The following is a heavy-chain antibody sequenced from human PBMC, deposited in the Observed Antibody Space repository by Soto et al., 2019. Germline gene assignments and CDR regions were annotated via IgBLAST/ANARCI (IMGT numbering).Heavy chain of an antibody. D-gene: IGHD1-1*01. CDR3: AAGGRDGYIK. Sequence: GXSVNVSCQASRDTFNSYALTWVRQAPGQGLEWMGGIIPILGTTKYAQKFQGRVTMTADESTSTAYMELSSLRSEDRAVYFCAAGGRDGYIKWGQGTQVTVSS. CDR2: IIPILGTT. J-gene: IGHJ4*02. V-gene: IGHV1-69*13. CDR1: RDTFNSYA.